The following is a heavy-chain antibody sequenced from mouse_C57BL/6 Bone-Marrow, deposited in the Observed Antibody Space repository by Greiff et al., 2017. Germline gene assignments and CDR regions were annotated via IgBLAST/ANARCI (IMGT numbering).Heavy chain of an antibody. J-gene: IGHJ4*01. CDR3: ARYRSSWYYAMDY. V-gene: IGHV1-85*01. Sequence: VQLQQSGPELVKPGASVKLSCKASGYTFTSYDINWVKQRPGQGLEWIGWIYPRDGSTKYNEKFKGKATLTVDTSSSTAYMELHSLTSEDSAVYFCARYRSSWYYAMDYWGQGTSVTGSS. CDR1: GYTFTSYD. CDR2: IYPRDGST. D-gene: IGHD1-1*01.